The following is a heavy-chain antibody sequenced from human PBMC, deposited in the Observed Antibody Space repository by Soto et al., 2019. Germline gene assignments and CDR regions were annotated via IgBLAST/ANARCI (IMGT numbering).Heavy chain of an antibody. CDR1: GFTFSSYW. J-gene: IGHJ4*02. Sequence: EVQLVESGGGLVQPGGSLRLSCAASGFTFSSYWMSWVRQAPGKGLEWVANIKQDGSEKYYVDSVKGRFTISRDNAKNSLYLQMNSLRAEDTAVYYCARDVEGDGSGSPLDYWGQGTLVTVSS. CDR3: ARDVEGDGSGSPLDY. V-gene: IGHV3-7*04. D-gene: IGHD3-10*01. CDR2: IKQDGSEK.